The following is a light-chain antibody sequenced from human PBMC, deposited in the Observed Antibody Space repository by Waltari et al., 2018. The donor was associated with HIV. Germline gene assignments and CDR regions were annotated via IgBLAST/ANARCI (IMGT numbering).Light chain of an antibody. CDR1: QNIGTY. J-gene: IGKJ5*01. CDR2: DAS. V-gene: IGKV3-11*01. Sequence: EVVLTQSPSTLSLSHGERATLSCRARQNIGTYLACYQHKPGQAPRLLIYDASTRAYGIPARFSGSGSGTDFTLTISSLEPEDVAVYYCQQRSNWPPVTFGQGTRLEI. CDR3: QQRSNWPPVT.